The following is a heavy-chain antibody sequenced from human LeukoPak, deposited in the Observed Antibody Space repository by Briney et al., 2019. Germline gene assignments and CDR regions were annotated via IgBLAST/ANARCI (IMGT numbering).Heavy chain of an antibody. V-gene: IGHV3-7*01. D-gene: IGHD3-22*01. CDR2: IKGDGSEK. CDR3: ARATYYYDSSGYSDY. CDR1: GFIFNKYW. Sequence: GGSLRLSCAASGFIFNKYWMSWVRQAPGKGLEWVANIKGDGSEKYYVDSVKGRFTISRDNAKTSLYLQMNSLRAEDTAVYYCARATYYYDSSGYSDYWGQGTLVTVSS. J-gene: IGHJ4*02.